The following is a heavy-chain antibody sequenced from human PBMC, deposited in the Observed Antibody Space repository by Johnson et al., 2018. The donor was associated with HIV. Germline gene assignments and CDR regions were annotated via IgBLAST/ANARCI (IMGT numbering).Heavy chain of an antibody. V-gene: IGHV3-30*03. Sequence: QVQLVESGGGVVRPGGSLRLSCAASGFTFSSYGMHWVRQAPGKGLEWVAVISYDGSNEYYTDSVKGRFTISRDNSNNTLYLQMNSLRAEDTAIYYCVRGRISMTVVDLRGGAFDIWGQGTTVTVSS. CDR3: VRGRISMTVVDLRGGAFDI. D-gene: IGHD3-22*01. J-gene: IGHJ3*02. CDR1: GFTFSSYG. CDR2: ISYDGSNE.